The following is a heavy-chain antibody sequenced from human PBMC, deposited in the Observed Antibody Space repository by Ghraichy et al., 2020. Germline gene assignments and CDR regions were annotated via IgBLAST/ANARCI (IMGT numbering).Heavy chain of an antibody. CDR1: GGTFSSYA. CDR2: IIPILGIA. J-gene: IGHJ4*02. D-gene: IGHD3-22*01. Sequence: SVKVSCKASGGTFSSYAISWVRQAPGQGLEWMGRIIPILGIANYAQKFQGRVTITADKSTSTAYMELSSLRSEDTAVYYCAIHPRQYYYDSSGYHFDYWGQGTLVTVSS. V-gene: IGHV1-69*04. CDR3: AIHPRQYYYDSSGYHFDY.